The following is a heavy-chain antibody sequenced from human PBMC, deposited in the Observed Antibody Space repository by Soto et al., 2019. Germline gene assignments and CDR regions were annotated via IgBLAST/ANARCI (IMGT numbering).Heavy chain of an antibody. Sequence: QVQLQESGPGLVKPSETLSLTCTVSGGSISSYYWSWIRQPPGKGLEWLGYIYYSGSTNYNPSLKIRATISVDTSKNQFSVKLSSVTAADTAVYYCARRVDYVWGSYRYSPYFDYWGQGTLVTVSS. CDR3: ARRVDYVWGSYRYSPYFDY. CDR1: GGSISSYY. V-gene: IGHV4-59*08. CDR2: IYYSGST. D-gene: IGHD3-16*02. J-gene: IGHJ4*02.